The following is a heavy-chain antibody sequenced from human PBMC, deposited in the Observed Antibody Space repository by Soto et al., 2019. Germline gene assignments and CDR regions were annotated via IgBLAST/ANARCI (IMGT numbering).Heavy chain of an antibody. CDR3: VSGGGYDFNY. V-gene: IGHV3-7*03. CDR1: GFTFTDFY. D-gene: IGHD3-16*01. Sequence: EVQLVQSGGGLVQPGGSLRLSCVGSGFTFTDFYMNWVRQAPGKGLEWVADIRPDGSETNYVESVKGRFTTSRDNAKNSLFLQMNSLTADDTAVYYCVSGGGYDFNYWGQGILVTVSS. CDR2: IRPDGSET. J-gene: IGHJ4*02.